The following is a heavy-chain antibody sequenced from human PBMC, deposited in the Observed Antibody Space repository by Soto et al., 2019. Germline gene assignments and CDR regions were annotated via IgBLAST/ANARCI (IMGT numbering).Heavy chain of an antibody. CDR3: ARVDFRLKTNQYYYDMDV. CDR1: GFTLSSYA. Sequence: PGGSLRLSCAASGFTLSSYAMHWVRQAPGKGLEWVAVISYDGSNKYYADSVKGRFTISRDNSKNTLCLQMNSLRAEDTAVYYCARVDFRLKTNQYYYDMDVWGQGTKVTVSS. J-gene: IGHJ6*02. CDR2: ISYDGSNK. V-gene: IGHV3-30-3*01. D-gene: IGHD2-15*01.